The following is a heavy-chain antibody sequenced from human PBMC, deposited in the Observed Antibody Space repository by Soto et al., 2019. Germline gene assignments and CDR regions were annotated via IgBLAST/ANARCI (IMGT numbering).Heavy chain of an antibody. V-gene: IGHV1-2*04. CDR2: INPNSGGT. CDR3: ARAPFCSGGSCYYWFDP. CDR1: GYTFTGYY. Sequence: GASVKVSCKASGYTFTGYYMHWVRQAPGQGLEWMGWINPNSGGTNYAQKFQGWVTMTRDTSISTAYMELSRLRSDDTAVYYCARAPFCSGGSCYYWFDPWGQGTLVTVSS. J-gene: IGHJ5*02. D-gene: IGHD2-15*01.